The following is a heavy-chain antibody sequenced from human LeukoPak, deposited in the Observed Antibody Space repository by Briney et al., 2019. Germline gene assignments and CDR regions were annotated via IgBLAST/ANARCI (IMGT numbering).Heavy chain of an antibody. CDR2: ISIYNGNT. V-gene: IGHV1-18*01. CDR3: ARGLNYGDYVGMSDY. CDR1: GYTFTTYG. J-gene: IGHJ4*02. D-gene: IGHD4-17*01. Sequence: ASVKVSCKASGYTFTTYGISWVRQAPGQGLEWMGWISIYNGNTNYAQRFQGRVTMTTDTSTSTAYMELRSLRSDDTAVYYCARGLNYGDYVGMSDYWGQGTLVTVSS.